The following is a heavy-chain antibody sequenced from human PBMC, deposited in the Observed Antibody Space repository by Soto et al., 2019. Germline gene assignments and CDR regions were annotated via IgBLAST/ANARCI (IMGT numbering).Heavy chain of an antibody. V-gene: IGHV1-69*02. Sequence: ASVKVSCKASGGTFSSYTISWVRQAPGQGLEWMGRIIPILGIANYAQKFQGRVTITADKSTSTAYMELSSLRSEDTAVYYCASEAAAGTIWFDPWGQGTLVTVSS. CDR3: ASEAAAGTIWFDP. D-gene: IGHD6-13*01. CDR1: GGTFSSYT. J-gene: IGHJ5*02. CDR2: IIPILGIA.